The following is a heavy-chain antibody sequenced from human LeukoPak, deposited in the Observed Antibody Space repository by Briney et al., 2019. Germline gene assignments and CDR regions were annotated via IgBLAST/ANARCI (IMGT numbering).Heavy chain of an antibody. CDR3: ATLYQLGYSGYDYSEGRVDY. V-gene: IGHV3-30*03. Sequence: GESLRLSCAASGFTFSSYGMHWVRQAPGKGLEWVAVISYDGSNKYYADSVKGRFTISRDNSKNTLYLQMNSLRAEDTAVYYCATLYQLGYSGYDYSEGRVDYWGQGTLVTVSS. CDR2: ISYDGSNK. D-gene: IGHD5-12*01. J-gene: IGHJ4*02. CDR1: GFTFSSYG.